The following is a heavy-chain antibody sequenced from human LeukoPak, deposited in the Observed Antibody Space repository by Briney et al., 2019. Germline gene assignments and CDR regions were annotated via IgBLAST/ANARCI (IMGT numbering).Heavy chain of an antibody. CDR2: IKSKTDGGTT. J-gene: IGHJ4*02. V-gene: IGHV3-15*07. CDR3: TTASGSYYSVVGEPDY. CDR1: GFTFSSYA. Sequence: GGSLRLSCSASGFTFSSYAMNWVRQAPGKGLEWVGRIKSKTDGGTTDYAAPVKGRFTISRDDSKNTLYLQMNSLKTEDTAVYYCTTASGSYYSVVGEPDYWGQGTLVTVSS. D-gene: IGHD1-26*01.